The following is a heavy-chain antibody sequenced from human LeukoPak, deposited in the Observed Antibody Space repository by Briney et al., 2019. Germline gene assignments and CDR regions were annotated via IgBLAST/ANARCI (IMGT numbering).Heavy chain of an antibody. CDR1: GYSISSGYY. J-gene: IGHJ4*02. CDR3: AREIVVVVAATPVTTGFDY. D-gene: IGHD2-15*01. V-gene: IGHV4-38-2*02. Sequence: KPSETLSLTCAVSGYSISSGYYWGWIRQPPGKGLEWIGRIYTSGSTNYNPSLKSRVTISVDTSKNQFSLKLSSVTAADTAVYYCAREIVVVVAATPVTTGFDYWGQGTLVTVSS. CDR2: IYTSGST.